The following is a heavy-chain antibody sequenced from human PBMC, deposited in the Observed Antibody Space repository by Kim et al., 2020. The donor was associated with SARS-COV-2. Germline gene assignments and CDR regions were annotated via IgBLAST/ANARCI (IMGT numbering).Heavy chain of an antibody. D-gene: IGHD3-10*01. CDR3: AKSWNTMVRGIIGF. V-gene: IGHV3-43*01. Sequence: ADSVKGRFTISRDNSKNTLYLQMNSRRTEDTALYYCAKSWNTMVRGIIGFWGQGTLVTVSS. J-gene: IGHJ4*02.